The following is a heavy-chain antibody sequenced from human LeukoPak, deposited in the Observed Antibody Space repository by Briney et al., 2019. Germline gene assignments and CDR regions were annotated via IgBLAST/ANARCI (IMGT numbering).Heavy chain of an antibody. J-gene: IGHJ4*02. Sequence: PGGSLRLSCAASGFTFSSYEMNWVRQAPGKGPEWVSHISGSGSTIYYTDSVKGRFTISRDNSKNLLYLQMNSLRAEDTAIYYCARTVARIGYWGQGTLVTVSS. CDR3: ARTVARIGY. CDR1: GFTFSSYE. V-gene: IGHV3-48*03. D-gene: IGHD4-23*01. CDR2: ISGSGSTI.